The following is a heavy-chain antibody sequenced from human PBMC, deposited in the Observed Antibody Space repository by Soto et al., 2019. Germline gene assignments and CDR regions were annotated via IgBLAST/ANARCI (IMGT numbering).Heavy chain of an antibody. V-gene: IGHV4-39*02. J-gene: IGHJ5*02. CDR3: AREGYCSGGSCYPNP. D-gene: IGHD2-15*01. CDR2: IYYSGST. Sequence: QLQLQESGPGLVKPSETLSLTCTVSGGSISSSSYYWGWIRQPPGKGLEWIGSIYYSGSTYYNPSLKSRVNISVDTSKNQFSLKLSSVTAADTAVYYCAREGYCSGGSCYPNPWGQGTLVTVSS. CDR1: GGSISSSSYY.